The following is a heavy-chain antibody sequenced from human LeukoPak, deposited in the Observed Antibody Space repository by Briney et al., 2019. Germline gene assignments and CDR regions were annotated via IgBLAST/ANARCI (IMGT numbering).Heavy chain of an antibody. Sequence: GGSLRLSCSASGFTFSTFAMHWVRQAPGKGLQYVSAISSNGGSTYYAGSVKGRFIISRDNSKNTLYLQMNSLRAEDTAVYYCARDRGGTVTKDYFDYWGQGTLVTVSS. CDR3: ARDRGGTVTKDYFDY. CDR2: ISSNGGST. CDR1: GFTFSTFA. J-gene: IGHJ4*02. V-gene: IGHV3-64*04. D-gene: IGHD4-17*01.